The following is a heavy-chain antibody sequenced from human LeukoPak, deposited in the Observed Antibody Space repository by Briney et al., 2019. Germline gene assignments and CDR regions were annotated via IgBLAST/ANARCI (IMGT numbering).Heavy chain of an antibody. CDR1: GGSFSGYY. D-gene: IGHD3-9*01. CDR3: ARSSSVRYFDWSPFDWFDP. V-gene: IGHV4-34*01. Sequence: SETLSLTCAVYGGSFSGYYWSWIRQPPGKGLEWIGEINHSGSTNYNPSLKSRVTISVDTSKNQFSLKLSSVTAADTAMYYCARSSSVRYFDWSPFDWFDPWGQGTLVTVSS. J-gene: IGHJ5*02. CDR2: INHSGST.